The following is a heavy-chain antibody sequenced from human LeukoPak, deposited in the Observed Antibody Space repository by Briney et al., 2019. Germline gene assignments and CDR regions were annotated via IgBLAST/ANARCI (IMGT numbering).Heavy chain of an antibody. J-gene: IGHJ4*02. CDR2: ISSSSSSI. Sequence: GGSLRLSCAASGFIFSTYSINWVRQAPGKGLEWVSHISSSSSSIYYADSVKGRFSISRDNAKNSLYLQMNSLRDEDTAVYYCAKSGYGSRWYFFDHWGQGTLVTVSS. CDR3: AKSGYGSRWYFFDH. D-gene: IGHD6-13*01. V-gene: IGHV3-48*02. CDR1: GFIFSTYS.